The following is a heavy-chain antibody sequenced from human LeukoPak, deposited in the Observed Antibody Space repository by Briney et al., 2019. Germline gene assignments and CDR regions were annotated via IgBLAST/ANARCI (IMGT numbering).Heavy chain of an antibody. CDR3: ARGLGSGTL. Sequence: KPSETLSLTCAVSAYSVNSGYYWVWTRQPPGKGLEWIGSIYHTGSAYYDPSLKSRVTISVDTSKNQFSLNLTSVTAADTAVYYCARGLGSGTLWGQGTMVTVSS. J-gene: IGHJ3*01. D-gene: IGHD3-10*01. CDR2: IYHTGSA. V-gene: IGHV4-38-2*01. CDR1: AYSVNSGYY.